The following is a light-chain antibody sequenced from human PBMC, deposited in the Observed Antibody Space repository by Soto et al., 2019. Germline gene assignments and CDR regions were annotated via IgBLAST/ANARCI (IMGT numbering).Light chain of an antibody. CDR2: ATS. CDR3: QHYIRAPYT. V-gene: IGKV1-27*01. Sequence: IQMTQSPSSLSASVGDRVSVTCRTSQDVHNYVAWYQQTPGKAPKLLIYATSTLRSGVPSRFSGSGFGSVFTLTISNLQPEDVGIYFCQHYIRAPYTFGQGTKLEIK. CDR1: QDVHNY. J-gene: IGKJ2*01.